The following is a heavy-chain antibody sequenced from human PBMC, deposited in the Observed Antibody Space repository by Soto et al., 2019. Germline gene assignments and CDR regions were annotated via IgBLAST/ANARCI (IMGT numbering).Heavy chain of an antibody. D-gene: IGHD3-9*01. CDR1: GYSFSTFW. Sequence: GESLKISCKGSGYSFSTFWIGWVRQMPGKGLEWMGIIYPSDSDTRYRPSFQGQVTISADKSISTAYLQWSSLKASDTAMYYCARGGPLWAFHNLGLRYGLYFDYWGQGTLVTVSS. J-gene: IGHJ4*02. CDR3: ARGGPLWAFHNLGLRYGLYFDY. CDR2: IYPSDSDT. V-gene: IGHV5-51*01.